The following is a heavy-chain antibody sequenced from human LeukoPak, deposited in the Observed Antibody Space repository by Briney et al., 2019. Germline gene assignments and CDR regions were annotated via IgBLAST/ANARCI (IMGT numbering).Heavy chain of an antibody. CDR2: ISWNSGSI. J-gene: IGHJ5*02. CDR3: AKDNVPSGSYGEFDP. V-gene: IGHV3-9*01. CDR1: GFTFDDYA. Sequence: GRSLRLSCAASGFTFDDYAMHWVRQAPGKGLEWVSGISWNSGSIGYADSVKGRFTISRDNAKNSLYLQMNSLRAEDTALYYCAKDNVPSGSYGEFDPWGQGTLVTVSS. D-gene: IGHD1-26*01.